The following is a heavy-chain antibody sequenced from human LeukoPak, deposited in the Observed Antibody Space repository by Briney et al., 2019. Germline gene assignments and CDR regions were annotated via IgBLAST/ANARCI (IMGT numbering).Heavy chain of an antibody. D-gene: IGHD6-13*01. J-gene: IGHJ4*02. CDR3: ARVDRVSSSFDY. CDR2: IYYSGST. CDR1: GASISSGDYY. V-gene: IGHV4-30-4*08. Sequence: NPSETLSLTCTVSGASISSGDYYWSWIRQPPGKGLEWIGYIYYSGSTYYNPSLKSRISISVDTSKNQFSLKLSSVTAADTAVYYCARVDRVSSSFDYWGQGTLVTVSS.